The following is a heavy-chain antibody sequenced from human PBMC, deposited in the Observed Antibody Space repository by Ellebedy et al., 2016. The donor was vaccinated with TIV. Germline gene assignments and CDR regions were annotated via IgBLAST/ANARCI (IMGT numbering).Heavy chain of an antibody. CDR1: GFTVSSNY. D-gene: IGHD3-10*01. V-gene: IGHV3-7*01. CDR2: IKQDGSEK. J-gene: IGHJ4*02. CDR3: AREFGSGSYPRLDY. Sequence: GGSLRLSXAASGFTVSSNYMSWVRQAPGKGLEWVANIKQDGSEKYYVDSVKGRFTISRDNAKNSLYLQMNTLRAEDTAVYYCAREFGSGSYPRLDYWGQGTLVTVSS.